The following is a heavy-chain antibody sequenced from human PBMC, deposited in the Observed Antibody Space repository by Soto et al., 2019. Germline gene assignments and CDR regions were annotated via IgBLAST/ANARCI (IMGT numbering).Heavy chain of an antibody. CDR1: SASLSSSTYY. V-gene: IGHV4-39*01. J-gene: IGHJ4*02. D-gene: IGHD6-6*01. CDR2: IYYSGNT. Sequence: PSETLSLTCSVSSASLSSSTYYWSWIRQPPGRGPEWIGSIYYSGNTYYKPSLKSRVSISIDTSRNPFSLKLTSVTAADTGVYYCASSSPFHYWGPGILVTVSS. CDR3: ASSSPFHY.